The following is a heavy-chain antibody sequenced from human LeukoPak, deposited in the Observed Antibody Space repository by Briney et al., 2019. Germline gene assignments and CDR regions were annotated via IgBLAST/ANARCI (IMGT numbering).Heavy chain of an antibody. D-gene: IGHD6-19*01. CDR3: ATGGGSGWYENWFDP. J-gene: IGHJ5*02. V-gene: IGHV4-34*01. Sequence: PSETLSLTCAVYGGSFSGYYWSWIRQPPGKGLEWIGEINHSGSTNYNPSLKSRVTISVDTSKNQFSLKLSSVTAADTAVYYCATGGGSGWYENWFDPWGQGTLVAVSS. CDR1: GGSFSGYY. CDR2: INHSGST.